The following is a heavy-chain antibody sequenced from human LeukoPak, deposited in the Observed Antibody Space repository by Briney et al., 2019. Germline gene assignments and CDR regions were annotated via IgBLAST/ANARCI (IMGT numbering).Heavy chain of an antibody. CDR2: IYSGGST. Sequence: GGSLRLSCAASGFLVSSKYMSWVRQAPGKGLEWISVIYSGGSTYYADSVKGRFTISRDNSKNTVYLQMNSLRAEDTAVYYCVRVDDYGDYPYYFDSWGQGTLVTVSS. V-gene: IGHV3-66*01. CDR3: VRVDDYGDYPYYFDS. CDR1: GFLVSSKY. D-gene: IGHD4-17*01. J-gene: IGHJ4*02.